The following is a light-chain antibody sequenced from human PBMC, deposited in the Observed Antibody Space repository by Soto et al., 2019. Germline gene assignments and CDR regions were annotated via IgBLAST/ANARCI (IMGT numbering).Light chain of an antibody. CDR3: HHHGTSPWT. Sequence: EVVLTQSPAILSLSPGERATLSCGASQTVRRNFLAWYQKRPGLAPRLLIYDASSRATGIPDRFSGSGSGTEFTLTISRLEPEDCAVYYCHHHGTSPWTVGKGTKVESK. CDR2: DAS. J-gene: IGKJ1*01. CDR1: QTVRRNF. V-gene: IGKV3D-20*01.